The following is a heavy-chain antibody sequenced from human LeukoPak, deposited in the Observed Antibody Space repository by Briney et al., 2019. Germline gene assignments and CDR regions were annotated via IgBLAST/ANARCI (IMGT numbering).Heavy chain of an antibody. CDR2: IKQDGSEK. CDR3: ARVGRYSYAHNS. D-gene: IGHD5-18*01. J-gene: IGHJ4*02. V-gene: IGHV3-7*01. Sequence: QPGGSLRLSCAASGFTFRDYSDYWMSWVRQATGKGLKWVANIKQDGSEKYYVDSVKGRFTISRDNAKNSLFLQMNSLRAEDTAVYYCARVGRYSYAHNSWGQGTLVTVSS. CDR1: GFTFRDYSDYW.